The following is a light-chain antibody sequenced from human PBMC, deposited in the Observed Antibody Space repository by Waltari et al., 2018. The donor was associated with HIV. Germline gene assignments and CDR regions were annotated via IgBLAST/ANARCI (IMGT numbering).Light chain of an antibody. CDR3: QVWDTLSEHRV. J-gene: IGLJ3*02. CDR2: HDS. Sequence: YELTQAPSVSVAPGQTARIICEGNNIETKSVHWYQQKAGQAQTVVVHHDSDRPSEITARFSGSNSENTATLTISGVEAGDEADYYCQVWDTLSEHRVFGGGTKLTVL. CDR1: NIETKS. V-gene: IGLV3-21*02.